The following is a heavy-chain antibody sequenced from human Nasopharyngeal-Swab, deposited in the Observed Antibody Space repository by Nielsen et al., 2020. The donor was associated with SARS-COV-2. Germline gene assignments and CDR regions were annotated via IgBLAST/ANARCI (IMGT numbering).Heavy chain of an antibody. D-gene: IGHD1-26*01. J-gene: IGHJ2*01. CDR1: GYSFSSYG. CDR3: ARKLGAPRAWYFDL. V-gene: IGHV1-18*01. CDR2: ISPYNGNT. Sequence: ASVKVSCKASGYSFSSYGIGWVRQAPGQGLEWMGWISPYNGNTNYAQKFQGRVTVTTDTSTSTAYLHVRSLRSDDTAIYYCARKLGAPRAWYFDLWGHGTPVTVSS.